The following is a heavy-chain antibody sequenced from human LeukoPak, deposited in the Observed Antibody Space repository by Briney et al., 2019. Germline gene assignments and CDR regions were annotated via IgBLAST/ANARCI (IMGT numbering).Heavy chain of an antibody. CDR1: GFTFSSYW. J-gene: IGHJ4*02. CDR3: AKDSKMDY. V-gene: IGHV3-7*03. CDR2: IKQDGSEK. Sequence: GSLRLSXAXSGFTFSSYWMSWVRQAPGKGLEWVANIKQDGSEKYYVDSVKGRFTISRDNAKNTLYLQMNSLRAEDTAVYYCAKDSKMDYWGQGTLVTVSS. D-gene: IGHD2-2*01.